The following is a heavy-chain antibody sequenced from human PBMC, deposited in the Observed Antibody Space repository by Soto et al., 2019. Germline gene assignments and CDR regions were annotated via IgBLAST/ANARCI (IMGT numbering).Heavy chain of an antibody. CDR2: INHSGST. CDR3: ARGTGAVAGTGYFQH. V-gene: IGHV4-34*01. CDR1: GGSFRGYY. Sequence: SETLSLTCAVYGGSFRGYYWSWIRQPPGKGLEWLGEINHSGSTKYNPSLKSRVTIAVDTSKNQFSLKMGSVNAAATAVYYWARGTGAVAGTGYFQHWGQGTLVTVSS. J-gene: IGHJ1*01. D-gene: IGHD6-19*01.